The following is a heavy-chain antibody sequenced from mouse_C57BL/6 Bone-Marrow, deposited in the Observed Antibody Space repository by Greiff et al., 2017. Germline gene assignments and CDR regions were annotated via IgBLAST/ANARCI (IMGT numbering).Heavy chain of an antibody. V-gene: IGHV5-4*01. CDR1: GFTFSSYA. D-gene: IGHD4-1*01. CDR2: ISDGGSYT. CDR3: AREAGKAMDY. Sequence: EVQVVESGGGLVKPGGSLKLSCAASGFTFSSYAMSWVRQTPEKRLEWVATISDGGSYTYYPDNVKGRFPISRDNAKNNLYLQMSHLKSEDTAMYYCAREAGKAMDYWGQGTSVTVSS. J-gene: IGHJ4*01.